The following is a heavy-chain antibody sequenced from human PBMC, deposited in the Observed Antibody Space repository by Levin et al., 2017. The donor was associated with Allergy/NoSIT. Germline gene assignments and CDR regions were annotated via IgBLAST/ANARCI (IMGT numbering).Heavy chain of an antibody. J-gene: IGHJ4*02. CDR3: ARASSPSGLAAGGNDY. D-gene: IGHD6-13*01. Sequence: ASVKVSCKASGYTFTGYYLHWFRQAPGQGPECVGWINPDSGGTKYVEKFQGRVTMTRDTSISTAYMELSRLRSDDTAVYYCARASSPSGLAAGGNDYWGQGTLVTVSS. V-gene: IGHV1-2*02. CDR2: INPDSGGT. CDR1: GYTFTGYY.